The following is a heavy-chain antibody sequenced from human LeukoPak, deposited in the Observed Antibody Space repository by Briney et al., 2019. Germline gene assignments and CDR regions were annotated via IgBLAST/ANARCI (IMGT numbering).Heavy chain of an antibody. Sequence: PSGTLSLTCAVSGGSISSSNWWSWVRQPPGKGLEWIGSIYYSGSTYYNPSLKSRVTISVDTSKNQFSLKLSSVTAADTAVYYCARAVAGLPLDYWGQGTLVTVSS. CDR3: ARAVAGLPLDY. J-gene: IGHJ4*02. CDR2: IYYSGST. D-gene: IGHD6-19*01. V-gene: IGHV4-4*02. CDR1: GGSISSSNW.